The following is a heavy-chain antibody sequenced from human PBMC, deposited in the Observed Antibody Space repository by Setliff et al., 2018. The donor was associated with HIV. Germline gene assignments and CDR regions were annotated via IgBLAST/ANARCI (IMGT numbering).Heavy chain of an antibody. CDR3: ARAYNVYDYRSDSSGYDY. V-gene: IGHV3-21*04. J-gene: IGHJ4*02. D-gene: IGHD3-22*01. CDR2: ISSSSSYI. Sequence: GGSLRLSCAASGFTFSSYSMNWVRQAPGKGLEWVSSISSSSSYIYYAESVKGRFIASTDNAKNSLFLEMNSLKAEDTAVYYCARAYNVYDYRSDSSGYDYWGQGTLVTVSS. CDR1: GFTFSSYS.